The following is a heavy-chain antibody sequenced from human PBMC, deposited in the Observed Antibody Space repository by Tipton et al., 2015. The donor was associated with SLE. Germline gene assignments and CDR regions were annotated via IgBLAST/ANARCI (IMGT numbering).Heavy chain of an antibody. V-gene: IGHV4-38-2*02. CDR3: ARDEYRYDTTGYHLLGHFDF. CDR2: FHHKGSS. Sequence: TLSLTCTVSGGSISSGYYWGWIRQPPGRGLEWIGSFHHKGSSFYSPSFRSRVVISGDTSRNQFSLTLSSVTAADTAVYYCARDEYRYDTTGYHLLGHFDFWGQGTLVTVSS. J-gene: IGHJ4*02. CDR1: GGSISSGYY. D-gene: IGHD3-22*01.